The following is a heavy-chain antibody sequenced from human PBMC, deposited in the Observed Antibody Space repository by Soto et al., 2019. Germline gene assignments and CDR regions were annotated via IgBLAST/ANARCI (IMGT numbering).Heavy chain of an antibody. CDR1: GTSISSYY. J-gene: IGHJ4*02. D-gene: IGHD2-8*01. CDR2: IHYSGTT. Sequence: SETLSLTCTVSGTSISSYYWSWIRQPPRKGLEWIANIHYSGTTNYNPSLASRVTLSVDTSKNQFSLKMTSVTAADRAMYFCARYNSYAIDYWGRGTLGTVAS. V-gene: IGHV4-59*01. CDR3: ARYNSYAIDY.